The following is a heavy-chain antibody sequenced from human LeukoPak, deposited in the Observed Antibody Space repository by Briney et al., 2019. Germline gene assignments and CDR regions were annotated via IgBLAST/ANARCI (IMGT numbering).Heavy chain of an antibody. J-gene: IGHJ4*02. CDR3: ANWELYSYGND. D-gene: IGHD5-18*01. CDR2: ISQLGDYI. Sequence: GGSLRLSCSVSGFTFINYAMNWVRQAPGEGLDWVSAISQLGDYIYYAESVKGRFTISRDNSKNTLYLQMNSLRVEDTAVYYCANWELYSYGNDWGQGTLVTVSS. V-gene: IGHV3-23*01. CDR1: GFTFINYA.